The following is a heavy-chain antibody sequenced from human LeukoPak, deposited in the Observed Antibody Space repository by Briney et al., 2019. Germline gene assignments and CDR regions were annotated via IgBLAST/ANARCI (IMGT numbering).Heavy chain of an antibody. D-gene: IGHD3-22*01. CDR3: TRDYYYDPYYFDY. CDR1: GYTFTNYG. CDR2: ISAYNGNT. J-gene: IGHJ4*02. Sequence: AASVKVSCKASGYTFTNYGISWVRQAPGQGLEWMGWISAYNGNTNYAQRLQGRVTMTADTSTNTAHMELRSLRSDDTAVYYCTRDYYYDPYYFDYWGQGALVTVSS. V-gene: IGHV1-18*01.